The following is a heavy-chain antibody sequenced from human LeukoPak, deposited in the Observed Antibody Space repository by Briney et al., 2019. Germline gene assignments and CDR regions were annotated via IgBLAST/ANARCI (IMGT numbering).Heavy chain of an antibody. Sequence: ASVKVSCKASGYTFTSYDINWVRQATGQGLEWMGWMDPNNGNTGYAQKFQGRVTMTRSTSISTAYMELSSLRSEDTAVYYCARLASSSWPLYYYYGMDVWGQGTTVTVSS. CDR2: MDPNNGNT. D-gene: IGHD6-13*01. CDR1: GYTFTSYD. J-gene: IGHJ6*02. V-gene: IGHV1-8*01. CDR3: ARLASSSWPLYYYYGMDV.